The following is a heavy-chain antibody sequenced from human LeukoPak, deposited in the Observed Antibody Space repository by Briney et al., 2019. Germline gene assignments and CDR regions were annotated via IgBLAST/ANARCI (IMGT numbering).Heavy chain of an antibody. J-gene: IGHJ6*02. Sequence: PGGSLRLSCAASGFTFSRHWMSWVRQAPGKGLEWVANIKQDGSEGYYVDSVKGRFTISRDNAKNSAYLQMNSLRADDTAVYYCARDRRLHYYDSSGPLGYDYHSLDVWGQGTTVIVSS. D-gene: IGHD3-22*01. V-gene: IGHV3-7*01. CDR2: IKQDGSEG. CDR3: ARDRRLHYYDSSGPLGYDYHSLDV. CDR1: GFTFSRHW.